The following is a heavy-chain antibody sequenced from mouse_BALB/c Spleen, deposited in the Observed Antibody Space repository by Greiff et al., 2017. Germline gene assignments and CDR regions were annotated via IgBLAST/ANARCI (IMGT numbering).Heavy chain of an antibody. CDR2: IYPGDGDT. CDR3: ARLITTLRAMDY. D-gene: IGHD2-4*01. CDR1: GYAFSSSW. Sequence: QVQLQQSGPELVKPGASVKISCKASGYAFSSSWMNWVKQRPGQGLEWIGRIYPGDGDTNYNEKFKGKATLTADTSSSTAYMQLSSLTSEDSAVYFCARLITTLRAMDYWGQGTSVTVSS. J-gene: IGHJ4*01. V-gene: IGHV1-82*01.